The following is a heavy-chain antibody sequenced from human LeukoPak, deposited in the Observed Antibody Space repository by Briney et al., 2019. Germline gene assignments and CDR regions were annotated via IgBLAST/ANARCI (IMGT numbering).Heavy chain of an antibody. J-gene: IGHJ5*02. CDR2: IYHSGST. CDR1: GGSISSGGYS. D-gene: IGHD3-9*01. CDR3: ARGRNYDILTGYRPYNWFDP. Sequence: SETLSLTCAVSGGSISSGGYSWSWIRQPPGKGLEWIGYIYHSGSTYYNPSLKSRVTISVDRSKNQFSLKLSSVTAADTAVYYCARGRNYDILTGYRPYNWFDPWGQGTLVTVSS. V-gene: IGHV4-30-2*01.